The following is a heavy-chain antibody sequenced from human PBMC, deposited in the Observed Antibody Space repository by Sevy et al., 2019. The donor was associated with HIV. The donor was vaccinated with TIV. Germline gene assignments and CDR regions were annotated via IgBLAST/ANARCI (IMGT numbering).Heavy chain of an antibody. CDR3: AKGRVTGTVNFDY. J-gene: IGHJ4*02. D-gene: IGHD1-1*01. CDR1: GFTFNNYV. V-gene: IGHV3-23*01. CDR2: ITAGGGTK. Sequence: GGSLSLSCTASGFTFNNYVMSWVRQAPGKGLEWVSTITAGGGTKYYADSVKGRFTISRDNSQNTLYLQMNSLSAEDTAVYYCAKGRVTGTVNFDYWGQGTLVTVSS.